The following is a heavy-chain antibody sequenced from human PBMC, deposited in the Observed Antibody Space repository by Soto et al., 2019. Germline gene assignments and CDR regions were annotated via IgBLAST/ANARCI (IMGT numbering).Heavy chain of an antibody. V-gene: IGHV1-46*01. CDR1: GDTFTDYY. J-gene: IGHJ4*02. Sequence: QVQLMQSGAEVKKPGASVKVSCKASGDTFTDYYIHWVRQAPGQGLDWMGTVNPSGDHTTYAQHFLGRVTMTRDTSTSTLYMELTSLTSDDTAIYYCARGGHVVVVTAALDYWGQGTLVTVSS. D-gene: IGHD2-21*02. CDR3: ARGGHVVVVTAALDY. CDR2: VNPSGDHT.